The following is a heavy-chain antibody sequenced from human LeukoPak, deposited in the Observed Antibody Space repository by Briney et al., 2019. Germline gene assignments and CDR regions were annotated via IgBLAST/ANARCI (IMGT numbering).Heavy chain of an antibody. D-gene: IGHD3-22*01. Sequence: PSETLSLTCTVSGGSISNYYWGWIRQPPGRGLEWVGFMYNGGTTNYNPSLKSRLTLSVDTSKNQFSLKLSSVTAADTAVYYCARLSSRRFPPTYSFDRRNYFDYWGQGTLVTVSS. CDR2: MYNGGTT. CDR1: GGSISNYY. V-gene: IGHV4-59*12. J-gene: IGHJ4*02. CDR3: ARLSSRRFPPTYSFDRRNYFDY.